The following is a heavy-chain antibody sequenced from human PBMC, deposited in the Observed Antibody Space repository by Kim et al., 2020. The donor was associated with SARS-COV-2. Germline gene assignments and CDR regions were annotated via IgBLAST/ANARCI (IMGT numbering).Heavy chain of an antibody. CDR2: IKSKTDGGTT. Sequence: GGSLRLSCAASGFTFSNAWMSWVRQAPGKGLEWVGRIKSKTDGGTTDYAAPVKGRFTISRDDSKNTLYLQMNSLKTEDTAVYYCTAEYYYGSGTTGWGYYFGMDVWGQRTTVTVSS. CDR3: TAEYYYGSGTTGWGYYFGMDV. D-gene: IGHD3-10*01. CDR1: GFTFSNAW. J-gene: IGHJ6*02. V-gene: IGHV3-15*01.